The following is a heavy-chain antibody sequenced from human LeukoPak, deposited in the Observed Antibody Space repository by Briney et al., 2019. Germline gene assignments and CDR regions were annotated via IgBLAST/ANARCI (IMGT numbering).Heavy chain of an antibody. Sequence: GGSLRLSCAASGFTFSSYSMNWVRQAPGKGLEGVSSISSSSSYIYYADSAKGRFTISRDNAKNSLYLQMNSLRAEDKAVYYCARDLGSLASDYWGQGTLVTVSS. D-gene: IGHD3-10*01. J-gene: IGHJ4*02. CDR1: GFTFSSYS. V-gene: IGHV3-21*01. CDR2: ISSSSSYI. CDR3: ARDLGSLASDY.